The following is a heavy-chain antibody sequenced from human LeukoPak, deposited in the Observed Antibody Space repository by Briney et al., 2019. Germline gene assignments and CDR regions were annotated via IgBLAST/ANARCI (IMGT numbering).Heavy chain of an antibody. D-gene: IGHD3-3*02. CDR2: IYYSGST. CDR3: ARAFYPGYYSYMAV. V-gene: IGHV4-34*01. CDR1: GGSFSGYY. Sequence: SETLSLTCAVYGGSFSGYYWSWIRQPPGKGLEWIGSIYYSGSTYYNPSLKSRVTISVDTSKNQFSLKLSSVTAADTAVYYCARAFYPGYYSYMAVWGKGTTVTVSS. J-gene: IGHJ6*03.